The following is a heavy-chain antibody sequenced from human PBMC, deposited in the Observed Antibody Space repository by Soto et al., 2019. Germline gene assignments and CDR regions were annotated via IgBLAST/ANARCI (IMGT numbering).Heavy chain of an antibody. D-gene: IGHD3-10*01. CDR3: ARTPFYYYGLGSHLYYFDY. CDR2: VYYSGST. J-gene: IGHJ4*02. V-gene: IGHV4-59*01. Sequence: QVQLQESGPGLVKPSETLSLTCSVSSGSIRSYYWSWIRQPPGKGLEWIGYVYYSGSTNYNPSLKRRVTRSVDTAKNQFSLKLSSVTAADTAVYYCARTPFYYYGLGSHLYYFDYWDQGTLVTVSS. CDR1: SGSIRSYY.